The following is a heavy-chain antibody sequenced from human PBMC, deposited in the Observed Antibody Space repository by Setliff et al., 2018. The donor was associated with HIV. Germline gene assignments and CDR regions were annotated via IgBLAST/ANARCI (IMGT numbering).Heavy chain of an antibody. V-gene: IGHV4-4*09. Sequence: KTSETLSLTCTVSGDSISSYYWSWIRQPPGKGLEWIGYIYTSGSTNYNPSLKSRVTISLDTSKNQFSLKLTSVTAADTAVYYCARLSGDYYYFDYWGQGTLVTVSS. CDR3: ARLSGDYYYFDY. CDR1: GDSISSYY. J-gene: IGHJ4*02. D-gene: IGHD2-21*02. CDR2: IYTSGST.